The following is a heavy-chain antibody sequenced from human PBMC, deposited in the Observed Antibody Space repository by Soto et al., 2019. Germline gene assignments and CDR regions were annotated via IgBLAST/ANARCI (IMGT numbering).Heavy chain of an antibody. D-gene: IGHD4-17*01. Sequence: QITLRESGPTLVRPTETLTLTCSFSGFSLITSGVGVSWFRQSPGKALEWLAVIHWDDDKRYSPSLSSRLAITKDTAINQVALTMANDDPVDTGNYYCARFLRAAAAFGLWGQGTVATVSS. CDR2: IHWDDDK. CDR1: GFSLITSGVG. J-gene: IGHJ3*01. CDR3: ARFLRAAAAFGL. V-gene: IGHV2-5*02.